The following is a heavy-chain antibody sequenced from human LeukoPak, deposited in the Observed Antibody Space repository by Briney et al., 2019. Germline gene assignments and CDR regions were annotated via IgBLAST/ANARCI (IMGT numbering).Heavy chain of an antibody. J-gene: IGHJ4*02. CDR1: GGSISSYY. CDR2: IYYSGST. V-gene: IGHV4-59*08. Sequence: PSETLSLTCTVSGGSISSYYRSWIRQPPGKGLEWIGYIYYSGSTNYNPSLKSRVTISVDTSKNQFSLKLSSVTAADTAVYYCAGVGPYSSSWYGYWGQGTLVTVSS. CDR3: AGVGPYSSSWYGY. D-gene: IGHD6-13*01.